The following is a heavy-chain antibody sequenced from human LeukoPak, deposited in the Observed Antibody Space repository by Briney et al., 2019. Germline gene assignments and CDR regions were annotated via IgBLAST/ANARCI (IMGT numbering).Heavy chain of an antibody. V-gene: IGHV3-21*01. J-gene: IGHJ5*02. CDR2: ISSSSSYI. D-gene: IGHD2-2*01. CDR3: ARDVFRPIVVVRRGFDP. CDR1: GFTFSSYA. Sequence: PGGSLRLSCAASGFTFSSYAMSWVRQAPGKGLEWVSSISSSSSYIYYADSVKGRFTISRDNAKNSLYLQMNSLRAEDTAVYYCARDVFRPIVVVRRGFDPWGQGTLVTVSS.